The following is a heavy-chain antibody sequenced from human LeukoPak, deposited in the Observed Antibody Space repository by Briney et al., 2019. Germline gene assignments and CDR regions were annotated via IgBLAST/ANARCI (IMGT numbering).Heavy chain of an antibody. CDR2: IYYSGST. CDR1: GGSISSSSYY. D-gene: IGHD3-10*01. CDR3: ARKASINYYGSGSYLFDP. J-gene: IGHJ5*02. Sequence: SETLSLTCTVSGGSISSSSYYWGWIRQPPGKGLEWIGSIYYSGSTYYNPSLKSRVTISVDTSKNQFSLKLSSVTAADTAVYYCARKASINYYGSGSYLFDPWGQGTLVTVSS. V-gene: IGHV4-39*07.